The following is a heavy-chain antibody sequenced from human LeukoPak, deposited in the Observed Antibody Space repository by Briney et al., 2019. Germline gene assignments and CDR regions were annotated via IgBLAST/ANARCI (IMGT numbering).Heavy chain of an antibody. CDR3: ARGRAVAPNYYSCGMDV. J-gene: IGHJ6*02. Sequence: PSETLSLTCAVYGGSLSGYYWSWIRQSPGKGLEWIGEINHSGGTNYNASLKSRVTISVDTSKKQFSLKLKSVTAADTAVYYCARGRAVAPNYYSCGMDVWDRGTTVTVSS. CDR1: GGSLSGYY. CDR2: INHSGGT. V-gene: IGHV4-34*01. D-gene: IGHD2-15*01.